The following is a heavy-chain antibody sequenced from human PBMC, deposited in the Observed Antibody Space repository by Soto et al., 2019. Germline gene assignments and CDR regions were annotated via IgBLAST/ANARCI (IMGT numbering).Heavy chain of an antibody. J-gene: IGHJ4*02. D-gene: IGHD3-10*01. CDR3: VTGQSSFGAFDY. Sequence: SLKISCKGSGYTFTKYXXNCVRQVPGKGLEWMGRIDPDDSFPNYNPAFEGHVTISVDNSIETAYLHWSSLKASDTAIYYCVTGQSSFGAFDYWGQGTRVTVSS. V-gene: IGHV5-10-1*01. CDR2: IDPDDSFP. CDR1: GYTFTKYX.